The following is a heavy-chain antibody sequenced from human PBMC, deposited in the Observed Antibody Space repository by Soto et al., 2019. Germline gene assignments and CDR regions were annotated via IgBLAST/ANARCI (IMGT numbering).Heavy chain of an antibody. CDR2: ISGSGGST. CDR1: GFTFSSYA. D-gene: IGHD2-2*01. V-gene: IGHV3-23*01. Sequence: GGSLRLSCAASGFTFSSYAMSWIRQAPGKGLEWVSAISGSGGSTYYADSVKGRFTISRDNSKNTLYLQMNSLRAEDTAVYYCAKDQGSSPRWDYWGQGTLVTVSS. CDR3: AKDQGSSPRWDY. J-gene: IGHJ4*02.